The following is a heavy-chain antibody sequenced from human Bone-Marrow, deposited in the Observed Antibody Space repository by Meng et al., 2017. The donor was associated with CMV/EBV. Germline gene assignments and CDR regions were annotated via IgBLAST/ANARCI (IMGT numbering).Heavy chain of an antibody. CDR3: ARGQPGDWFDP. CDR1: GYTFTSYD. CDR2: MNPNSGNT. V-gene: IGHV1-8*01. D-gene: IGHD3-10*01. J-gene: IGHJ5*02. Sequence: ASVKVSCKASGYTFTSYDINWVRQATGQGLEWMGWMNPNSGNTGYAQKFQGRVTMTRDTSTSTVYMELSSLRSEDTAVYYCARGQPGDWFDPWGQGTLVTVSS.